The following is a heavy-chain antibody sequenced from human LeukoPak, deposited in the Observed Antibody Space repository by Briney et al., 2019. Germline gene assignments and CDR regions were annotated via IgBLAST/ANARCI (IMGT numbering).Heavy chain of an antibody. J-gene: IGHJ5*02. Sequence: GSSVKVSCKASGGTFSSYAISWVRQAPGQGLEWMGGIIPIFGTANYAQKFQGRVTITAHKSTNTAYMELSSLKSEDTAVYYCARGNGLAYNWFDPWGQGTLVTVSS. CDR3: ARGNGLAYNWFDP. D-gene: IGHD2-8*01. CDR1: GGTFSSYA. V-gene: IGHV1-69*06. CDR2: IIPIFGTA.